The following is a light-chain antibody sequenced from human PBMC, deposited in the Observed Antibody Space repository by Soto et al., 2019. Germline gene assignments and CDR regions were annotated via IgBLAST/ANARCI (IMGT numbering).Light chain of an antibody. CDR2: DVS. J-gene: IGLJ3*02. Sequence: QSALTQPHSVSGSPGQSVTISCTGTGSDVGGYNFVSWYQQCPGKAPKLMIYDVSKRPSGVPDRFSGSKSGNTASLTISGLQAEDDADYYCCSYAGSYTVVFGGGTKVTVL. V-gene: IGLV2-11*01. CDR3: CSYAGSYTVV. CDR1: GSDVGGYNF.